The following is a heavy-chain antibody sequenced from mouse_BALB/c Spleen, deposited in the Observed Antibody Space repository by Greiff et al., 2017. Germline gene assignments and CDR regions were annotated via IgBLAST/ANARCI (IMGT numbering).Heavy chain of an antibody. V-gene: IGHV1-63*02. CDR1: GYTFTNYW. Sequence: VQLQQSGAELVRPGTSVKISCKASGYTFTNYWLGWVKQRPGHGLEWIGDIYPGGGYTNYNEKFKGKATLTADTSSSTAYMQLSSLTSEDSAVYFCARGDYGSSYGFAYWGQGTLVTVSA. D-gene: IGHD1-1*01. CDR2: IYPGGGYT. J-gene: IGHJ3*01. CDR3: ARGDYGSSYGFAY.